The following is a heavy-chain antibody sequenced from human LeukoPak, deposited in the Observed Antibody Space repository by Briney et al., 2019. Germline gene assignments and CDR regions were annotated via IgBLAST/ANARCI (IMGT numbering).Heavy chain of an antibody. CDR2: ISGTGGNT. CDR3: AKDVYSTSDWFDP. V-gene: IGHV3-23*01. Sequence: GGSLRLSCAASGFTFSSYAMSWVRQPPGKWLEWVSAISGTGGNTYYADSVKGRFTIARDNSKNTLYLQMNSLRAEDTAIYYCAKDVYSTSDWFDPWGQGTLVTVSS. CDR1: GFTFSSYA. J-gene: IGHJ5*02. D-gene: IGHD6-13*01.